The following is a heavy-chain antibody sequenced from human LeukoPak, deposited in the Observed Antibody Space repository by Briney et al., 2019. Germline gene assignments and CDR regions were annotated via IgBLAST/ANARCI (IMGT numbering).Heavy chain of an antibody. CDR3: VKDDGWVQYAN. Sequence: QPGGSLRLSCATSGFIFSHHGMNWVRQAPGKGLEWVSGIRADAVTTYYADSVKGRFIISRDNSKNTVYLQMSSLSAEDVAVYYCVKDDGWVQYANWGQGTLVTVSS. CDR1: GFIFSHHG. J-gene: IGHJ4*02. V-gene: IGHV3-23*01. CDR2: IRADAVTT. D-gene: IGHD5-24*01.